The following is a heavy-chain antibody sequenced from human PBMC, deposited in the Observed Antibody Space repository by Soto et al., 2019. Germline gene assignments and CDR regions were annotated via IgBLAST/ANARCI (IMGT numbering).Heavy chain of an antibody. D-gene: IGHD1-7*01. V-gene: IGHV1-8*01. CDR1: GYTFTSYD. Sequence: QVQLVQSGAEVKKPAASVKVSCKASGYTFTSYDINWVRQATGQGLEWMGWLNANSGNTGYAQKFQGRVTMTRNTSISTAYMELSSLRSEDTAVYYCERFVFGITGTFYYDYYMDVWGKGTTVTVSS. CDR2: LNANSGNT. J-gene: IGHJ6*03. CDR3: ERFVFGITGTFYYDYYMDV.